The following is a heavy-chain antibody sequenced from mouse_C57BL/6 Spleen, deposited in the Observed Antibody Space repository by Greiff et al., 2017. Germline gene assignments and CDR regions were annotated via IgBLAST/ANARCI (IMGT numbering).Heavy chain of an antibody. CDR3: TREGDCDYPY. V-gene: IGHV5-9-1*02. CDR2: ISSGSDYI. J-gene: IGHJ2*01. CDR1: GFTFSSSA. D-gene: IGHD2-13*01. Sequence: EVKLMEPGEGLVKPGGSLKLSCAASGFTFSSSAMSWVRQTPEKRLEWVAYISSGSDYIYYADTVKGRFTISRDNAWNTLYLQMSSLKSEDTAMYYCTREGDCDYPYWGQGATLTVST.